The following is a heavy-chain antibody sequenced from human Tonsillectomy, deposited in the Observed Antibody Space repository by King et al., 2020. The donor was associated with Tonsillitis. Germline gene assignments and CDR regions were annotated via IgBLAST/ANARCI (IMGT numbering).Heavy chain of an antibody. V-gene: IGHV3-30*18. CDR1: GFTFSNYG. J-gene: IGHJ6*02. D-gene: IGHD2-21*02. Sequence: VQLVESGGGVVQPGRSLRLSCAASGFTFSNYGMYWVRQAPGKGLEWVAVISFDGSRKYYADSVKGRFTISRDNSKNTLYLQMNSLRVEDTAVYYCAKPPGEDRGGDLHWDYYYDVDVWGQGTTVSVSS. CDR2: ISFDGSRK. CDR3: AKPPGEDRGGDLHWDYYYDVDV.